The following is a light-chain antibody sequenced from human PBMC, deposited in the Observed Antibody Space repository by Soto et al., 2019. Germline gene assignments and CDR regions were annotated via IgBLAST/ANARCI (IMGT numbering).Light chain of an antibody. CDR3: RHGSNWPLT. V-gene: IGKV3-11*01. Sequence: EIVLTQSPATLSLSPGERATLSCRASQSVSSYLAWYEQKPGQAPRLLIYDASNRATGIPARFSGSGSGTDFTLTISGLEREDCAVYYCRHGSNWPLTFGGGTKVEIK. J-gene: IGKJ4*01. CDR2: DAS. CDR1: QSVSSY.